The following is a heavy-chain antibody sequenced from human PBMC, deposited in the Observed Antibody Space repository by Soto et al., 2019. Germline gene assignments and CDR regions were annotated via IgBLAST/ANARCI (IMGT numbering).Heavy chain of an antibody. V-gene: IGHV4-39*01. Sequence: SETLSLTCTVSDGSISSSSYYWGWIRQPPGKELEWIGSISYSGSTYYNPSLKSRVTISVDTSKNQFSLKLSSVTAADTAVYYCASSYGDYVSYWGQGTLVTVS. D-gene: IGHD4-17*01. J-gene: IGHJ4*02. CDR1: DGSISSSSYY. CDR2: ISYSGST. CDR3: ASSYGDYVSY.